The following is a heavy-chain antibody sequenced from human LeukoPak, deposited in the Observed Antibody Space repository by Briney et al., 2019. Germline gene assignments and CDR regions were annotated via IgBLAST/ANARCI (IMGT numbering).Heavy chain of an antibody. Sequence: SVKVSCKASGGTFSSYAISWVRQAPGQGLEWMGGIIPIFGTANYAQKFQGRVTITADESTSTAYMELSSLRSEDTAVYYCARDHSAAAGTNFDYWGQGTLVTVSS. CDR2: IIPIFGTA. V-gene: IGHV1-69*13. J-gene: IGHJ4*02. D-gene: IGHD6-13*01. CDR1: GGTFSSYA. CDR3: ARDHSAAAGTNFDY.